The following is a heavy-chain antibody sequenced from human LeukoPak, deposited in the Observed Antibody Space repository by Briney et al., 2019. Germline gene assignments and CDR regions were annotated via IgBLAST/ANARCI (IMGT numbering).Heavy chain of an antibody. V-gene: IGHV3-23*01. J-gene: IGHJ5*02. CDR1: GFTFSSYA. D-gene: IGHD2-2*01. CDR3: AKGARYQLLSGNWFDP. Sequence: GGSLRLSCAASGFTFSSYAMSWVRQAPGKGLEWVSGISGSGGSTCYADSVKGRFTVSRDNSKNTLYLQMNSLRAEDTAVYYCAKGARYQLLSGNWFDPWGQGTLVTVSS. CDR2: ISGSGGST.